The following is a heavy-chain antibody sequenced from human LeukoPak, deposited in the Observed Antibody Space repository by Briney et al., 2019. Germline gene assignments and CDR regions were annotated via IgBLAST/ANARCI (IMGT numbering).Heavy chain of an antibody. V-gene: IGHV1-2*04. CDR1: GYTFTGYY. D-gene: IGHD5-12*01. CDR2: INPNSGGT. J-gene: IGHJ4*02. Sequence: ASVKVSCKASGYTFTGYYMHWVRQAPGQGLEWMGWINPNSGGTNYAQKFQGWVTMTRDTSISTAYMELSRLRSDDTAVYYCARALSPFSATTSCYFDYWGQGTLVTVSS. CDR3: ARALSPFSATTSCYFDY.